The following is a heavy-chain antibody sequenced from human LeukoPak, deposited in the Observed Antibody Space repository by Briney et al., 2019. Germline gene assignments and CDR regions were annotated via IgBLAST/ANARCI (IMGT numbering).Heavy chain of an antibody. CDR2: MSYDGRIQ. D-gene: IGHD4-17*01. CDR1: GFIFSRYG. J-gene: IGHJ5*02. V-gene: IGHV3-30*18. Sequence: GGSLRLSRAASGFIFSRYGMHWVRRAPGKGLEWVATMSYDGRIQYYADSVKGRFTISRDNSKNTLHLQMNSLKPEDTAMYSCAKAHGAHGEHNNWFDPWRQGTLVTVSS. CDR3: AKAHGAHGEHNNWFDP.